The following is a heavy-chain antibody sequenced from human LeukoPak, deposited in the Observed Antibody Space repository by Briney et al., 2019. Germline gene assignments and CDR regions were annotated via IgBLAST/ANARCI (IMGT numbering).Heavy chain of an antibody. CDR3: ARASVPYSSGSYDY. V-gene: IGHV3-64*01. CDR2: ISSNGGST. J-gene: IGHJ4*02. Sequence: GGSLRLSCAASGFTFSSYAMHWVRQAPGKGPEYVSAISSNGGSTYYANSVKGRFTISRDNYKNTLYLQMGSLRAEDMAVYYCARASVPYSSGSYDYWGQGTLVTVSS. D-gene: IGHD6-19*01. CDR1: GFTFSSYA.